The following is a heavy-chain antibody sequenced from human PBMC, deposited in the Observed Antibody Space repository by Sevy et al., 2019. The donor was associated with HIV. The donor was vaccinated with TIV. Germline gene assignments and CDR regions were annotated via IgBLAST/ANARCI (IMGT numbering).Heavy chain of an antibody. CDR2: INHSGST. Sequence: SETLSLTCAVYGGSFSGYYWSWIRQPPGKGLEWIGEINHSGSTNYNPSLKSRVTISVDTSKNQFSLKLSSVTAADTAVYYCARVIAARRVTLHYWGQGTLVTVSS. J-gene: IGHJ4*02. D-gene: IGHD6-6*01. V-gene: IGHV4-34*01. CDR1: GGSFSGYY. CDR3: ARVIAARRVTLHY.